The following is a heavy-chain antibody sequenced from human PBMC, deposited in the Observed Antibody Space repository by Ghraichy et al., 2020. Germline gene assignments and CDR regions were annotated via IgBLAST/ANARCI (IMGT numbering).Heavy chain of an antibody. J-gene: IGHJ4*02. D-gene: IGHD5-12*01. CDR3: ARHDGVATIIDY. Sequence: SQTLSLTCTVSGGSISSSSYYWGWIRQPPGKGLEWIGSIYYSGSTYYNPSLKSRVTISVDTSKNQFSLKLSSVTAADTAVYYCARHDGVATIIDYWGQGTLVTVSS. V-gene: IGHV4-39*07. CDR1: GGSISSSSYY. CDR2: IYYSGST.